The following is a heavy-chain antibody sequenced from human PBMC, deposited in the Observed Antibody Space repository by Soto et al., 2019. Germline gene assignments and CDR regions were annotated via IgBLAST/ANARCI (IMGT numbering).Heavy chain of an antibody. CDR1: GFSFNTYA. D-gene: IGHD3-22*01. Sequence: EVQLLESGGGLVQPGGSLRLSCAASGFSFNTYAMSWVRQPPGKGLEWGSSLSGSGHNTYYADSVKGRFTVSRDNSKNTLYLQMNSLRGEDTAVYYCAKGLSWGHSDPSDYFSPTRGNDAFETWGQGTLVTVSS. J-gene: IGHJ3*02. V-gene: IGHV3-23*01. CDR3: AKGLSWGHSDPSDYFSPTRGNDAFET. CDR2: LSGSGHNT.